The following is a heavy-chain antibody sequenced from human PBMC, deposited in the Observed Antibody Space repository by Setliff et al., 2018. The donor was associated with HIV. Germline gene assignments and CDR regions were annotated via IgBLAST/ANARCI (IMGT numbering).Heavy chain of an antibody. D-gene: IGHD3-10*01. V-gene: IGHV4-39*07. CDR1: GGSISSGGYY. J-gene: IGHJ4*02. CDR3: ARRITMVRGVIGYFDY. Sequence: SETLSLTCTVSGGSISSGGYYWSWVRQPPGKGLEWIGEIYHSGSTNYNPSLKSRVTISVDKSKNQFSLKLSSVTAADTAVYYCARRITMVRGVIGYFDYWGQGTLVTVSS. CDR2: IYHSGST.